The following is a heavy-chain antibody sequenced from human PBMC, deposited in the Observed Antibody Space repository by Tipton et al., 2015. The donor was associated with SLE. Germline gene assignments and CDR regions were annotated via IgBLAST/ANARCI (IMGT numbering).Heavy chain of an antibody. CDR2: IYYSGST. CDR1: GGSISSYY. CDR3: ARGYSSSGGYFDY. D-gene: IGHD6-13*01. J-gene: IGHJ4*02. Sequence: PGLVKPSETLSLTCTVSGGSISSYYWSWIRQPPGKGLEWIGYIYYSGSTNYNPSLKSRVTISVDTSKNQFSLKLSSVTAADTAVYYCARGYSSSGGYFDYWGQGTLVTVSS. V-gene: IGHV4-59*08.